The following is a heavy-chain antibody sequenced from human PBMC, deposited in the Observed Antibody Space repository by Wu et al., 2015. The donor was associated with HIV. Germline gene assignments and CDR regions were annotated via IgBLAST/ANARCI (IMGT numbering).Heavy chain of an antibody. CDR1: GGIFSSYA. CDR3: ARAEDAYCGGDCYGYFQH. CDR2: IIPVFGTA. D-gene: IGHD2-21*02. Sequence: QVQLVQSGAEVKKPGSSVKASCKASGGIFSSYAISWVRQAPGQGLEWMGGIIPVFGTANYAQKFQGRVTVTTDESTNTAYMELSSLRSEDTAVYYCARAEDAYCGGDCYGYFQHWGQGTLVTVSS. V-gene: IGHV1-69*05. J-gene: IGHJ1*01.